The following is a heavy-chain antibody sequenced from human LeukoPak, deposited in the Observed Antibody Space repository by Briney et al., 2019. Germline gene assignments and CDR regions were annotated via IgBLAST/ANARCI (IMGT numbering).Heavy chain of an antibody. CDR1: SFTFIAYD. CDR2: INSGGSRT. J-gene: IGHJ4*02. D-gene: IGHD4-17*01. V-gene: IGHV3-48*03. Sequence: AGSLRLSCAASSFTFIAYDMSWVRQAPGQGLEWISYINSGGSRTFYPHSVKGRFTISRDNARNSLNLQLTSMRAEDTAVYYCARSYGDYDYYDYWGRGTLVTVSS. CDR3: ARSYGDYDYYDY.